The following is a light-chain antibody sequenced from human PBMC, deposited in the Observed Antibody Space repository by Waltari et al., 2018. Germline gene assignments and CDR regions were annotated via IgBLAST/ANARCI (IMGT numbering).Light chain of an antibody. CDR3: QNHERLPAK. Sequence: EIVLTQSPGTLSLSPAERATPSCRASQSVSKYLAWYQQRPGQAPRLLIYAASTRATGIPDRFSGSGSGTDFSLTISRLEPEDFAVYYCQNHERLPAKFGQGTKVEIK. CDR1: QSVSKY. V-gene: IGKV3-20*01. J-gene: IGKJ1*01. CDR2: AAS.